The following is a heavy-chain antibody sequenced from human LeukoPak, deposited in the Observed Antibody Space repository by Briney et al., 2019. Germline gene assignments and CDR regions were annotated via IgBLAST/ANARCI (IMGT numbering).Heavy chain of an antibody. J-gene: IGHJ6*03. V-gene: IGHV5-51*01. Sequence: ESLKISCKGSGYSFTSYWIGWVRQMPGKGLEWMGITYPGDSDTRYSPSFQGQVTISADKSISTAYLQWSSLKASDTAMYYCARLRLPDPYYMDVWGKGTTVTVSS. CDR1: GYSFTSYW. CDR3: ARLRLPDPYYMDV. CDR2: TYPGDSDT.